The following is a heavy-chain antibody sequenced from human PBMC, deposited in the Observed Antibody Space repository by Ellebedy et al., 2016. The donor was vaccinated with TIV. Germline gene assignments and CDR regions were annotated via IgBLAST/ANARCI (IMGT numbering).Heavy chain of an antibody. D-gene: IGHD3-22*01. J-gene: IGHJ4*02. Sequence: GESLKISCAASGVTFSASAMHWVRQVSGKGLEWVGRIRPKASNYATTYSESVKGRFTITRDDSKNTAYLEMNSLTAEDTAVYYCTRQGENSLGYYYPYWGRGTLVTVSS. CDR1: GVTFSASA. V-gene: IGHV3-73*01. CDR2: IRPKASNYAT. CDR3: TRQGENSLGYYYPY.